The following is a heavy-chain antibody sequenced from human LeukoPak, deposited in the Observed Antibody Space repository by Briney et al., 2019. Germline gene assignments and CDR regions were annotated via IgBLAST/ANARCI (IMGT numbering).Heavy chain of an antibody. J-gene: IGHJ5*02. V-gene: IGHV3-23*01. D-gene: IGHD6-25*01. Sequence: GGSLRLSCAASGFIFSNYAMMWVRQAPGKGLEWVSSVTGSGGGTFYADSVKGRFTISRDNSQNTLYLQMNSLGAEDTAVYYCAKGAASALVDWFDPSGQGTLVTVSS. CDR3: AKGAASALVDWFDP. CDR2: VTGSGGGT. CDR1: GFIFSNYA.